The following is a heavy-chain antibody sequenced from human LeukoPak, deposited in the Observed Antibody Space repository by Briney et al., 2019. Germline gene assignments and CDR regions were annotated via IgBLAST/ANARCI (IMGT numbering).Heavy chain of an antibody. CDR3: AKEDRAARITIFGVVPYGMDV. J-gene: IGHJ6*02. CDR2: ISGSGGRP. D-gene: IGHD3-3*01. V-gene: IGHV3-23*01. CDR1: GFTFSSYA. Sequence: GGSLRLSCAASGFTFSSYAMSWVRQAPGKGLELVSAISGSGGRPYYADSVKGRFTISRDNSKNTLYLQMNSLRAEDTAVYYCAKEDRAARITIFGVVPYGMDVWGQGTTVTVSS.